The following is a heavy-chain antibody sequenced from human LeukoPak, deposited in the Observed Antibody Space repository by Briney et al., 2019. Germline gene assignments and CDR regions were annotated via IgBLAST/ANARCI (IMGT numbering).Heavy chain of an antibody. Sequence: GPTVKVSCKASGGTFSSYAISWVRQAPGQGLEWMGGIIPIFGTANYAQKFQGRVTMTRDTSTSTVYMELSSLRSEDTAVYYCARGQQLVLYYFDYWGQGTLVTVSS. CDR2: IIPIFGTA. D-gene: IGHD6-13*01. CDR1: GGTFSSYA. V-gene: IGHV1-69*05. J-gene: IGHJ4*02. CDR3: ARGQQLVLYYFDY.